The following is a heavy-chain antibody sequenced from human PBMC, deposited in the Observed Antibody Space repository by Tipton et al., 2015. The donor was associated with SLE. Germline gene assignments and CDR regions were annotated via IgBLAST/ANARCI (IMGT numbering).Heavy chain of an antibody. J-gene: IGHJ3*02. Sequence: LRLSCTVSGGSMTNFYWSWIRQPPGKGLEWIGYIYYSGSTNYNPSLKSRVTISVDTSKKQFSLNLRSVTAADTAVYYCARPNGYDAFDIWGQGTLVTVSS. CDR3: ARPNGYDAFDI. V-gene: IGHV4-59*12. D-gene: IGHD5-18*01. CDR1: GGSMTNFY. CDR2: IYYSGST.